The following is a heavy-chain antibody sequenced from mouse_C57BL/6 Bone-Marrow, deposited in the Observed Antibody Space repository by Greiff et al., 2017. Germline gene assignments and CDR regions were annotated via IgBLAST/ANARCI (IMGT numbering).Heavy chain of an antibody. V-gene: IGHV1-85*01. D-gene: IGHD1-1*01. CDR3: ARLESDGSSGDWYFDV. J-gene: IGHJ1*03. CDR1: GYTFTSYD. CDR2: IYPRDGST. Sequence: VQLQQSGPELVKPGASVKLSCKASGYTFTSYDINWVKQRPGQGLEWIGWIYPRDGSTKYNAKFKGKATLTVDTSSSTAYMELHSLTSEDSAVYFCARLESDGSSGDWYFDVWGTGTTVTVSS.